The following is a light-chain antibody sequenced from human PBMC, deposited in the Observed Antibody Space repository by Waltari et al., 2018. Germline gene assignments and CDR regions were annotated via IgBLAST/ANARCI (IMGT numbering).Light chain of an antibody. CDR2: GGT. CDR3: QQSFSSPWT. V-gene: IGKV1-39*01. CDR1: QNIRTH. Sequence: DIQMTQSPSSLSASVGDTVTVTCRASQNIRTHLNWYQQKPETAPKLLINGGTTLQRGVPSRFSGSASGTDFTLTVSNLQPDDCAIYFCQQSFSSPWTFGQGTRV. J-gene: IGKJ1*01.